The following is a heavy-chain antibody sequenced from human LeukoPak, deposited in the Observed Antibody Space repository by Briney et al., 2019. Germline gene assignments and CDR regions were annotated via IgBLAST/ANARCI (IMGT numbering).Heavy chain of an antibody. V-gene: IGHV1-3*01. D-gene: IGHD4-17*01. J-gene: IGHJ4*02. CDR1: GYIFISYA. CDR2: INAGNGNT. Sequence: ASVKVSCKTSGYIFISYAIHWVRQAPGQRLEWMGWINAGNGNTEYSQKFQGRVTITRDTSANTAYMELSSLRSEDTAVYYCTRTTVTFPFDYWGQGTLVTVSS. CDR3: TRTTVTFPFDY.